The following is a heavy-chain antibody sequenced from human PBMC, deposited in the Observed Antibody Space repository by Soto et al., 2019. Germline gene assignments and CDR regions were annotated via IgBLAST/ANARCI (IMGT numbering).Heavy chain of an antibody. Sequence: QVQLQESGPGLVKPSQTLSLTCTVSGGSISSGGYYWSWIRQHPGKGLEWIGYIYYSGSTYYNPSLKSRVTRSVDTSKNPFSLKLSSVPAAGTAVYYCARGRRGDGYGDYEVLPFDYWGQGTLVTVSS. D-gene: IGHD4-17*01. CDR1: GGSISSGGYY. CDR3: ARGRRGDGYGDYEVLPFDY. V-gene: IGHV4-31*03. CDR2: IYYSGST. J-gene: IGHJ4*02.